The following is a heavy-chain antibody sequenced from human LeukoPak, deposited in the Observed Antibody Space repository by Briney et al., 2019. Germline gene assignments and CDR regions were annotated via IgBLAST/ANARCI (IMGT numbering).Heavy chain of an antibody. V-gene: IGHV3-21*01. Sequence: GGSLRLSCAASGFTFSSYSMNWVRQAPGKGLEWVSSISSSSSYIYYADSVKGRFTISRDNSKNTLYLQMNSLRAEDTAVYYCARASASVDYGDYFDYWGQGTLVTVSS. CDR2: ISSSSSYI. D-gene: IGHD4-17*01. CDR3: ARASASVDYGDYFDY. J-gene: IGHJ4*02. CDR1: GFTFSSYS.